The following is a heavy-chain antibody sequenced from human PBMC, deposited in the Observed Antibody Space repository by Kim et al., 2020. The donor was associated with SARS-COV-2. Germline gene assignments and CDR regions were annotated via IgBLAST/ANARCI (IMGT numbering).Heavy chain of an antibody. Sequence: SVKGRFTISRDNSKNTLDLQMNSLRAEDTAVYYCAKDSRQRVVVAADWFDPWGQGTLVTVSS. D-gene: IGHD2-15*01. CDR3: AKDSRQRVVVAADWFDP. V-gene: IGHV3-23*01. J-gene: IGHJ5*02.